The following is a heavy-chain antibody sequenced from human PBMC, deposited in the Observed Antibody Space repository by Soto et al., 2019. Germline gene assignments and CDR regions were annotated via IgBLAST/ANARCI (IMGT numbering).Heavy chain of an antibody. V-gene: IGHV1-2*04. CDR3: ARHGITGSYYDAFNI. Sequence: ASVKVSCKASGYTFTGYYMHCVRQAPGQGLEWMGWINPNSGGTNYAQKFQGWVTMTRDTSISTAYMELSSVTAAETAVYYCARHGITGSYYDAFNIWGQGTMVTVSS. CDR2: INPNSGGT. J-gene: IGHJ3*02. D-gene: IGHD1-26*01. CDR1: GYTFTGYY.